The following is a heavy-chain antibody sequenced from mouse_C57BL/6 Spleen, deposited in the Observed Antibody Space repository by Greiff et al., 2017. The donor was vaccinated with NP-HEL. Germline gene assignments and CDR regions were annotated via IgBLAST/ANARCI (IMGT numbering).Heavy chain of an antibody. Sequence: QVQLQQPGAELVRPGSSVKLSCKASGYTFTSYWMDWVKQRPGQGLEWIGNIYPSDSETHYNQKFKDKATLTVDKPTSTAYMQLSSLTSEDSAVYYCARKGVREGFDYWGQGTTLTVSS. CDR3: ARKGVREGFDY. CDR1: GYTFTSYW. V-gene: IGHV1-61*01. J-gene: IGHJ2*01. CDR2: IYPSDSET.